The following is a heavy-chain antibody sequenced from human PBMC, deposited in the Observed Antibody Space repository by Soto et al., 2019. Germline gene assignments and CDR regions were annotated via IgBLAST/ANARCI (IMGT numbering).Heavy chain of an antibody. CDR3: AKVFYDRGPSSWYYFDY. Sequence: QVQLVESGGGVVQPGRSLRLSCAASGFTFSSYGMHWVRQAPGKGLEWVAVISYDGSNKYYADSVKGRFTISRDNSKNTMYLQMNSLSDEDTAVYYCAKVFYDRGPSSWYYFDYWGQGTLVTVSS. CDR1: GFTFSSYG. J-gene: IGHJ4*02. V-gene: IGHV3-30*18. D-gene: IGHD6-13*01. CDR2: ISYDGSNK.